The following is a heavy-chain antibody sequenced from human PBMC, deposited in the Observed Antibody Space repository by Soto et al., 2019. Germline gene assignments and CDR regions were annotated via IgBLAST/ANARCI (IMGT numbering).Heavy chain of an antibody. CDR3: AGDLLTGYYYYRMDV. CDR2: IFYSGTT. J-gene: IGHJ6*02. Sequence: SDTLSLTCTVSGGSISSSSYYWGWIRQPPGKGLEWIGSIFYSGTTYYNPSLKSRVTISVDTSRNQFSLIVNSVTAADTAVYFCAGDLLTGYYYYRMDVWGQGTTVTVS. V-gene: IGHV4-39*07. D-gene: IGHD3-10*01. CDR1: GGSISSSSYY.